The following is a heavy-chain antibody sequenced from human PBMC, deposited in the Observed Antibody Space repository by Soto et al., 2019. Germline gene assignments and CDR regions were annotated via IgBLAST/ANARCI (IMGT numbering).Heavy chain of an antibody. V-gene: IGHV4-31*03. Sequence: QVQLQESGPGLVKPSQTLSLTCTVSGGSISSGGYYWSWIRQHPGKGLDWIGYIYYSGSTYYNPSLKSRVTISVDTSKNQFSLKLSSVTAADTAVYYCASRAYGMDNLDYGMDVWGQGTTVTVSS. D-gene: IGHD2-2*03. J-gene: IGHJ6*02. CDR3: ASRAYGMDNLDYGMDV. CDR1: GGSISSGGYY. CDR2: IYYSGST.